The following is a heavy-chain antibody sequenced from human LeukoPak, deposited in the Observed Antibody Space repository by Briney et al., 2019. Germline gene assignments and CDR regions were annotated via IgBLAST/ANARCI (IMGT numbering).Heavy chain of an antibody. V-gene: IGHV3-23*01. CDR1: GFTFHNYA. J-gene: IGHJ4*02. CDR2: TGGGGATT. CDR3: AKRRYHSSGYFDY. D-gene: IGHD3-22*01. Sequence: PGGSLRLSCAASGFTFHNYAMNWVRQSPGKGLEWVSATGGGGATTYYADSVKGRFTISRDNSENTLYLQMNSLRAEDTAVYYCAKRRYHSSGYFDYWGQGTLVTVSS.